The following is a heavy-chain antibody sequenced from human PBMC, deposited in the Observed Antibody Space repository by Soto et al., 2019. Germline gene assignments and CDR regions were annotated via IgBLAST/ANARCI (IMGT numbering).Heavy chain of an antibody. CDR1: GFTFSSYG. CDR2: ISYDGSNK. D-gene: IGHD2-2*01. J-gene: IGHJ4*02. Sequence: QVQLVESVGGVVQPGRSLRLSCAASGFTFSSYGMHWVRQAPGKGLEWVAVISYDGSNKYYADSVKGRFTISRDNSKNTLYLQMNSLRAEDTAVYYCAKGPRPAVDYLFDYWGQGTLVTVSS. CDR3: AKGPRPAVDYLFDY. V-gene: IGHV3-30*18.